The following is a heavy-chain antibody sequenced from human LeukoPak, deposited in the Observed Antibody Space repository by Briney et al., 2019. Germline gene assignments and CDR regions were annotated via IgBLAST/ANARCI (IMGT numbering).Heavy chain of an antibody. D-gene: IGHD5-24*01. J-gene: IGHJ4*02. CDR3: ASPIGRDDFDY. V-gene: IGHV3-21*01. CDR2: ISSSSSYI. CDR1: GFTFSSYS. Sequence: GGSLRLSCAVSGFTFSSYSMNWVRQAPGKGLEWVSSISSSSSYIYYADSVKGRFTISRDNAKNSLYLQMNSLRAEDTAVYYCASPIGRDDFDYWGQGTLVTVSS.